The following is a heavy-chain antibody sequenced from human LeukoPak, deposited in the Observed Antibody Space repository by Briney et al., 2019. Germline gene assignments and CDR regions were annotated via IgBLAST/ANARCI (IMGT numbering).Heavy chain of an antibody. Sequence: GASVKVSCKASGYTFTSYGISWVRQAPGQGLEWMGWISAYNGNTNYAQKLQGRVTMTTDTSTSTAYMELRSLRSDDTAVYYCARDVSGYGSSWVFGYYGMEVWAKGPRSPSP. V-gene: IGHV1-18*01. CDR1: GYTFTSYG. J-gene: IGHJ6*02. CDR2: ISAYNGNT. CDR3: ARDVSGYGSSWVFGYYGMEV. D-gene: IGHD6-13*01.